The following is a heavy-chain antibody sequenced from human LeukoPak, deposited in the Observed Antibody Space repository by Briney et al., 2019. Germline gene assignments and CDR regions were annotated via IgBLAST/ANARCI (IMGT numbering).Heavy chain of an antibody. J-gene: IGHJ4*02. CDR3: ARDLDYGDYVGY. D-gene: IGHD4-17*01. V-gene: IGHV1-2*02. Sequence: ASVKVSCTASGYTFTGYYMHWVRQAPGQGLEWMGWINPNSGGTNYAQKFQGRVTMTRDTSISTAYMELSRLRSDDTAVYYCARDLDYGDYVGYWGQGTLVTVSS. CDR2: INPNSGGT. CDR1: GYTFTGYY.